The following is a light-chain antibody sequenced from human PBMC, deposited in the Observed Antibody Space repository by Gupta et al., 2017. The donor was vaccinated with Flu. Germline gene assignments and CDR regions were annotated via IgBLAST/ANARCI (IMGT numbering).Light chain of an antibody. CDR1: TVSVTSAHY. CDR2: DIN. V-gene: IGLV7-46*01. CDR3: LLSYGGARPV. Sequence: QAVVPQEPSLPVSPGGTVTLTCGSSTVSVTSAHYHYWFQQKPGQAPRTLIYDINKKHSWTTDRYSGSCVGGKAARTRSGAQPEDEAEYYCLLSYGGARPVFGGGTKRTVL. J-gene: IGLJ3*02.